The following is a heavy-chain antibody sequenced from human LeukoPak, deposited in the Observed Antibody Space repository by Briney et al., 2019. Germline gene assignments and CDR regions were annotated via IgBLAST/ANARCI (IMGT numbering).Heavy chain of an antibody. Sequence: SETLSLTCAVYGGSSSGYYWSWIRQPPGKGLEWIGEINHSGSTNYNPSLKSRVTISVDTSKNQFSLKLSSVTAADTAVYYCARGESYYDFWSGYPPGWFDPWGQGTLVTVSS. J-gene: IGHJ5*02. D-gene: IGHD3-3*01. CDR3: ARGESYYDFWSGYPPGWFDP. CDR2: INHSGST. CDR1: GGSSSGYY. V-gene: IGHV4-34*01.